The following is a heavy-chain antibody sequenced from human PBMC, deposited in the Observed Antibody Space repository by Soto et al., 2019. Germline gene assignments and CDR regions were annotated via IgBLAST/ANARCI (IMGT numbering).Heavy chain of an antibody. CDR2: IKQDGSEK. Sequence: EVQLVESGGGLVQPGGSLRLSCAASGFTFSSYWMSWVRQAPGKGLEWVANIKQDGSEKYYVDSVKGRFTISRDNAKNSLYLQMNSLRAEDTAVYYCAREGVATTLDAFHLWGQGTMVTVSS. J-gene: IGHJ3*01. CDR3: AREGVATTLDAFHL. D-gene: IGHD5-12*01. V-gene: IGHV3-7*01. CDR1: GFTFSSYW.